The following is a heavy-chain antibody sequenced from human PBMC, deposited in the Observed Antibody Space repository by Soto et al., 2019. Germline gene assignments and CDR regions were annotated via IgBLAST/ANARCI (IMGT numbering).Heavy chain of an antibody. CDR1: GYTFTGYY. J-gene: IGHJ4*02. CDR2: MHPNSGET. D-gene: IGHD6-13*01. Sequence: QVQLVQSGAEVKKPGASVKVSCKASGYTFTGYYLHWVRQAPGQGLELMGWMHPNSGETNYAQTFQGRLTMTRDTSISTAYMELTSLTPDDTAVYYCARLQQRGIAGEVDDWGQGTLVTVS. CDR3: ARLQQRGIAGEVDD. V-gene: IGHV1-2*02.